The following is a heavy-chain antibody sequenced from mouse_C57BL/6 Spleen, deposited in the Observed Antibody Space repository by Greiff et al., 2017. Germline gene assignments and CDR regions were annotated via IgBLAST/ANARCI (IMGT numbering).Heavy chain of an antibody. Sequence: VQLQQSGPELVKPGASVKISCKASGYTFTDYYMNWVKQSHGKSLEWIGDINPNNGGTSYNQKFKGKATLTVDKSSSTAYMELRSLTSEDSAVYYCANSYYGSRHFDYWGQGTTLTVSS. CDR3: ANSYYGSRHFDY. CDR1: GYTFTDYY. V-gene: IGHV1-26*01. CDR2: INPNNGGT. J-gene: IGHJ2*01. D-gene: IGHD1-1*01.